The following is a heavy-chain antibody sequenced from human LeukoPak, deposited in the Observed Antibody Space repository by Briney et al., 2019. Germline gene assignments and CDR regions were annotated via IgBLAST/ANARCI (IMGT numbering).Heavy chain of an antibody. Sequence: GGSLRLSCAASGFTVSSNYMSWVRQAPGKGLEWVSVIYSGGSTYYADSVKGRFTISRDNSKNTLYLQMNSLRAEDTAVYYCAKSGYNPHYYYYMDVWGKGTTVTVSS. CDR1: GFTVSSNY. V-gene: IGHV3-53*01. CDR2: IYSGGST. D-gene: IGHD5-24*01. CDR3: AKSGYNPHYYYYMDV. J-gene: IGHJ6*03.